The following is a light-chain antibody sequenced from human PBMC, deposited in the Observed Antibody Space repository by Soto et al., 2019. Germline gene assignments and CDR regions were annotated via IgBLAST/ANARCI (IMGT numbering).Light chain of an antibody. CDR3: AAWDDSLNGFYV. CDR1: SSNIGSNT. CDR2: SNN. V-gene: IGLV1-44*01. Sequence: QSALTQPPSASGTPGQRVTISCSGSSSNIGSNTVNWYQQLPGTAPKLLIYSNNQRPSGVPERLSGSKSGTSASLAISGLQSEDEADYYCAAWDDSLNGFYVFGTGTKVTVL. J-gene: IGLJ1*01.